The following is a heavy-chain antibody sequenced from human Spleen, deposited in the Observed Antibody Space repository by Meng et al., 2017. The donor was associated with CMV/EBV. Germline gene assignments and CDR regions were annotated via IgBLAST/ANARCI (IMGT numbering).Heavy chain of an antibody. Sequence: YTFTSYDINWVRQAPGQGLEWMGWMNPNSGNTGYAQKFQGRVTITRNTSISTAYMELSSLRSEDTAVYYCARAQGYCSSTSCYYFDYWGQGTLVTVSS. D-gene: IGHD2-2*01. J-gene: IGHJ4*02. CDR1: YTFTSYD. CDR2: MNPNSGNT. CDR3: ARAQGYCSSTSCYYFDY. V-gene: IGHV1-8*03.